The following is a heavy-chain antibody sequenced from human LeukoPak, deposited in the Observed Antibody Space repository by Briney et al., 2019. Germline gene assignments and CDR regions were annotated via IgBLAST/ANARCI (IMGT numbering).Heavy chain of an antibody. CDR2: IIPIFGTA. CDR1: GGTFSSYA. D-gene: IGHD3-22*01. V-gene: IGHV1-69*13. J-gene: IGHJ4*02. CDR3: ARDTLSYYYDSSAPTGNYFDY. Sequence: ASVKVSCKASGGTFSSYAISWVRQAPGQGLEWMGGIIPIFGTANYAQKFQGRVTITADESTSTAYMELSSLRSEDTAVYYCARDTLSYYYDSSAPTGNYFDYWGQGTLVTVSS.